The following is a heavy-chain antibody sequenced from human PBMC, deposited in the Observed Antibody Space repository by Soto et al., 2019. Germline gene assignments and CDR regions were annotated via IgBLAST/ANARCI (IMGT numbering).Heavy chain of an antibody. CDR3: ARISGSGHLGWFDP. J-gene: IGHJ5*02. CDR2: IMPIFGST. D-gene: IGHD3-10*01. Sequence: SVKVSCKTSGVTFSSNAITWVRQAPGQGIQWLGRIMPIFGSTEYAQTFQGRVTISADKSTSTIYMEMNNLRGEDTAVYYCARISGSGHLGWFDPWGQGTLVTVSS. CDR1: GVTFSSNA. V-gene: IGHV1-69*06.